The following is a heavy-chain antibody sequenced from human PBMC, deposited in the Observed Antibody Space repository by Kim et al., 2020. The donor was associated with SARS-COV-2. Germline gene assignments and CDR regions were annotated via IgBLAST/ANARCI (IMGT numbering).Heavy chain of an antibody. CDR2: IKQDGSEK. CDR1: GFTFSSYW. Sequence: GGSLRLSCAASGFTFSSYWMSWVRQAPGKGLEWVANIKQDGSEKYYVDSVKGRFTISRDNAKNSLYLQMNSLRAEDTAVYYCAREGMYSSSWWRYYYYGMDVCGQGTTVTVSS. J-gene: IGHJ6*02. V-gene: IGHV3-7*01. CDR3: AREGMYSSSWWRYYYYGMDV. D-gene: IGHD6-13*01.